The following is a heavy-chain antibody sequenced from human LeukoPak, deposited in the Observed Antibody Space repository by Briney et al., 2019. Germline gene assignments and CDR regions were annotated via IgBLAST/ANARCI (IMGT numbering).Heavy chain of an antibody. D-gene: IGHD3-3*01. CDR1: GGSISSYY. CDR2: IYYSGST. V-gene: IGHV4-59*01. CDR3: ASRSSIWSGYQDTLYYFGS. Sequence: SETLSLTCTVSGGSISSYYWSWIRQPPRKRLEWIGHIYYSGSTNYTPSLTSRVTISVDTSKNQFSLKLSSVTAADTAVYYCASRSSIWSGYQDTLYYFGSWGQGTLVTVSS. J-gene: IGHJ4*02.